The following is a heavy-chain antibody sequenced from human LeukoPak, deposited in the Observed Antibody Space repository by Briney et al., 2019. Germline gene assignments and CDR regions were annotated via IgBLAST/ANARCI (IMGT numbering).Heavy chain of an antibody. CDR2: IYYSGST. D-gene: IGHD2-15*01. V-gene: IGHV4-31*03. Sequence: SQTLSLTCTVSGGSISSGGYYWSWIRQHPGKGLEWIGYIYYSGSTYYNPSLKSRVTISVDTSKNQFSLKLSSVTAADTAVYYCARGRCSGGSCYSDDAFDIWGQGTMVTVSS. CDR3: ARGRCSGGSCYSDDAFDI. CDR1: GGSISSGGYY. J-gene: IGHJ3*02.